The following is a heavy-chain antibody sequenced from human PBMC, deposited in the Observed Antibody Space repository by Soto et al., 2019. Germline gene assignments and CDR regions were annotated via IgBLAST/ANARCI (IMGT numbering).Heavy chain of an antibody. CDR1: GFTFSSYG. Sequence: GGSLRLSCAASGFTFSSYGMHWVHQAPGKGLEWVAVISYDGSNKYYADSVKGRFTISRDNSKNTLYLQMNSLRAEDTAVYYCAKDLSEVYYYYGMDVWGQGTTVTVSS. J-gene: IGHJ6*02. CDR2: ISYDGSNK. V-gene: IGHV3-30*18. CDR3: AKDLSEVYYYYGMDV.